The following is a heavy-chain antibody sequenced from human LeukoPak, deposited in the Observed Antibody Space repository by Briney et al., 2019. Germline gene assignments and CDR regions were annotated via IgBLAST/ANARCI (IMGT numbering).Heavy chain of an antibody. Sequence: SETLSLTCTVSGGSISSYYWSWIRQPPGKGLEWIGYIYYSGSTNYNPSLKSRVTISVDTSKNQFSLKLSSVTAADTAVYYCAREGDSSGWYFDYWGQGTLVTVSS. CDR1: GGSISSYY. D-gene: IGHD6-19*01. V-gene: IGHV4-59*01. CDR3: AREGDSSGWYFDY. J-gene: IGHJ4*02. CDR2: IYYSGST.